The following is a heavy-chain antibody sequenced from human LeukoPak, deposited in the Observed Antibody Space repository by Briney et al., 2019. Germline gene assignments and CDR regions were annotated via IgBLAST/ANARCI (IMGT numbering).Heavy chain of an antibody. J-gene: IGHJ4*02. V-gene: IGHV1-2*06. CDR1: GYTFTGYY. D-gene: IGHD1-26*01. CDR3: ARGRSYWVLLRNTPFDY. CDR2: INPNSGGT. Sequence: ASVKVSCKASGYTFTGYYMHWVRQAPEQGLEWMGRINPNSGGTNYAQKFQGRVTMTRDTSISTAYMELSRLRSDDTAVYYCARGRSYWVLLRNTPFDYWGQGTLVTVSS.